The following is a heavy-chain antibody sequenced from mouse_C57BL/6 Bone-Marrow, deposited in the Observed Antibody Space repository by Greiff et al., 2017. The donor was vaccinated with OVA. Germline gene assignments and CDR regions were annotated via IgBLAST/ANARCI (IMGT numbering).Heavy chain of an antibody. CDR2: INPYNGGT. Sequence: EVQLQQSGPVLVKPGASVKMSCKASGYTFTDYYMNWVKQSHGKSLEWIGVINPYNGGTSYNQKFKGKATLTVDKSSSTAYIELNSLTSEDSAVYYCARENYFYYGSSYYFDYWGQGTTLTVSS. CDR1: GYTFTDYY. CDR3: ARENYFYYGSSYYFDY. J-gene: IGHJ2*01. D-gene: IGHD1-1*01. V-gene: IGHV1-19*01.